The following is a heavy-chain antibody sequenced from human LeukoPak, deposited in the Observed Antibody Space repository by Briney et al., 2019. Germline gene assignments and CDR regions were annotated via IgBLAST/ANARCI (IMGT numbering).Heavy chain of an antibody. Sequence: PSETLSLTCTVSGDSISGGSDFWSWIRQHPGKGLEWIGYIHYSGGVHYNPSLKSRSIISLDMSKNQFSLKLSSVTTADTAVYYCTRVSRIDYGGNPEGDVWGKGTTVIVSS. D-gene: IGHD4-23*01. CDR1: GDSISGGSDF. J-gene: IGHJ6*04. CDR2: IHYSGGV. V-gene: IGHV4-31*03. CDR3: TRVSRIDYGGNPEGDV.